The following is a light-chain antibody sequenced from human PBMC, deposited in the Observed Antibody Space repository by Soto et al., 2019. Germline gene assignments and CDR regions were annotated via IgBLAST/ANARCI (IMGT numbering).Light chain of an antibody. CDR1: SSNIGINT. J-gene: IGLJ2*01. Sequence: QSVLTQPPSASGTPGQRVTISCSGDSSNIGINTVNWFQQLPGTAPKLLIYSSNHRPSAVPERFSGSKSGTSASLAISGLQSEDEAEYYCAAWDNSLNGVTFGGGTKL. CDR2: SSN. CDR3: AAWDNSLNGVT. V-gene: IGLV1-44*01.